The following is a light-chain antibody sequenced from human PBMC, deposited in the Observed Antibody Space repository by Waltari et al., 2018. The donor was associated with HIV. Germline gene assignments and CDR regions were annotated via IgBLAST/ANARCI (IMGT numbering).Light chain of an antibody. CDR3: SSYAGSNNFGV. Sequence: QSALTQPPSASGSHGQSVTISCTGTSSDVGGYNYASWYQQHPGKAPKLMIYEVSKRPSGVPDRFSGSKSGNTASLTVSGLQAEDEADYYCSSYAGSNNFGVFGGGTKLTVL. V-gene: IGLV2-8*01. J-gene: IGLJ2*01. CDR2: EVS. CDR1: SSDVGGYNY.